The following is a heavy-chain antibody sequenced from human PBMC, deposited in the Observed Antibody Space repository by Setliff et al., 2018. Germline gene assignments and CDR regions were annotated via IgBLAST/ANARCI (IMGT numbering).Heavy chain of an antibody. V-gene: IGHV4-38-2*02. J-gene: IGHJ5*02. CDR1: GYSISSGHY. CDR2: IYIGGSA. Sequence: SETLSLTCTVSGYSISSGHYWGWIRQPPGKGLEWIGHIYIGGSANYNPSIKSRVTMSIDTSKNQFSLTLSSVTAADTAVYYCARDLQLSSWFDPWGQGILVTVSS. CDR3: ARDLQLSSWFDP. D-gene: IGHD1-1*01.